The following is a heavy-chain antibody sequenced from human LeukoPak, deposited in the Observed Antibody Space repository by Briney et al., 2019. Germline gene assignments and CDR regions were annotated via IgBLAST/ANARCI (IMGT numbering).Heavy chain of an antibody. V-gene: IGHV3-23*01. D-gene: IGHD1-1*01. CDR2: ISGSGVST. CDR1: GFTFSSYG. J-gene: IGHJ6*03. CDR3: ARIVTVAWSERRPGYYYMDV. Sequence: PGGSLRLSCAASGFTFSSYGMSWVRQAPGKGLEWVSSISGSGVSTHYADSVKGRFTISRDNAKNSLYLQMNRLRAEDTAVYYCARIVTVAWSERRPGYYYMDVWGKGTTVTVSS.